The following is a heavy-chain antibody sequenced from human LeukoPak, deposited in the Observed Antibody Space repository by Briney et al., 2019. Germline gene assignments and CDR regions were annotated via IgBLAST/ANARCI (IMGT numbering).Heavy chain of an antibody. CDR1: GFTFSSYA. V-gene: IGHV3-30*04. CDR2: ISYDGSNK. Sequence: PGRSLRLSCAASGFTFSSYAMHWVRQAPGKGLEWVAVISYDGSNKYYADSVKGRFTISRDNSKNTLYLQMNSLRAEDTAVYYCARSRIAAYYYYYMDVWGKGTTVTVSS. CDR3: ARSRIAAYYYYYMDV. J-gene: IGHJ6*03. D-gene: IGHD6-13*01.